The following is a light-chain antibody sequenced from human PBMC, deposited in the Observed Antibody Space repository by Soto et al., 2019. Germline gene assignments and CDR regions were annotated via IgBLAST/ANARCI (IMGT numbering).Light chain of an antibody. J-gene: IGKJ2*02. CDR3: QQYNSYPCT. V-gene: IGKV3-15*01. CDR1: QSVSNN. Sequence: EIVMTHSPATLSVSPGERATLSCRASQSVSNNLAWYQQKPGQAPRLLIYGASTRATAIPARFSGSGSGTEFTLTISSLQSDDFATYYCQQYNSYPCTFGQGTKLEIK. CDR2: GAS.